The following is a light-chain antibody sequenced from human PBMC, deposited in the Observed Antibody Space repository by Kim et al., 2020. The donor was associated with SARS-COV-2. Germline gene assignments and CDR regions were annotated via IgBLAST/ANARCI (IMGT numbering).Light chain of an antibody. J-gene: IGKJ4*01. CDR1: QSISSW. V-gene: IGKV1-5*01. CDR2: DAS. CDR3: QQYNSYSLT. Sequence: DIQMTQSPSTLSASVGDRVTITCRASQSISSWLAWYQQKPGKAPKLLIYDASNLESGVPSRFSGSGSGTEFTLTISSLQPDDSATYYCQQYNSYSLTFGGGTKVDIK.